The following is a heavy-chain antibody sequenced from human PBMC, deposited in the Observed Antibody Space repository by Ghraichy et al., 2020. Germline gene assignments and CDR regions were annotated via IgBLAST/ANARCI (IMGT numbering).Heavy chain of an antibody. D-gene: IGHD3-22*01. Sequence: ASVKVSCEDSGYTFSRYVIHWVRQAPGQRLEWMAWINTANADTKYSQKFQGRVTITRDTSASTAYMELSSLRSEDTAVYYCASGYDSSGYYSFRYWGQGTLVTVSS. J-gene: IGHJ4*02. V-gene: IGHV1-3*04. CDR2: INTANADT. CDR1: GYTFSRYV. CDR3: ASGYDSSGYYSFRY.